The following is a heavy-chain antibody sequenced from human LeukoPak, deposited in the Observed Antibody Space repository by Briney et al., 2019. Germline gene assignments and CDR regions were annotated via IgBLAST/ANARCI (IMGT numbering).Heavy chain of an antibody. D-gene: IGHD3-22*01. CDR2: INSDGSST. CDR3: ARVAYYYDSSGYIFDY. V-gene: IGHV3-74*01. CDR1: GFTFSSYG. Sequence: QPGGSLRLSCAASGFTFSSYGMSWVRQAPGKGLVWVSRINSDGSSTSYADSVKGRFTISRDNAKNTLYLQMNSLRAEDTAVYYCARVAYYYDSSGYIFDYWGQGTLVTVSS. J-gene: IGHJ4*02.